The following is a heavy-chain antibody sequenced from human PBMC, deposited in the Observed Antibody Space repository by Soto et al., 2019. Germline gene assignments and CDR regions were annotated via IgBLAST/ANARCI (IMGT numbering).Heavy chain of an antibody. CDR1: GYTFTSYA. D-gene: IGHD3-9*01. CDR3: VCRYFDWLLRDY. CDR2: INAGNGNT. Sequence: ASVKVSCKASGYTFTSYAMHWVRQAPGQRLEWMGWINAGNGNTKYSQKFQGRVTITRDTSASTAYMELSSLRSEDTAVYYCVCRYFDWLLRDYWGQGTLVTVSS. V-gene: IGHV1-3*01. J-gene: IGHJ4*02.